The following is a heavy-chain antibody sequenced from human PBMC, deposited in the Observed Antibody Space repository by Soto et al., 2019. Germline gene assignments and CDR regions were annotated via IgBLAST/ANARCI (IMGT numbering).Heavy chain of an antibody. Sequence: SETLSLTCAVSGGSMSRTNWWSWVRQSPGKGLEWIGEIFHSGNTNYNPSLKSRVAMSVDKSQNRFSLKLSSVTAADTAVYYCARVGNYDILTGYKHFDYWGQGTLVTVSS. J-gene: IGHJ4*02. CDR3: ARVGNYDILTGYKHFDY. CDR1: GGSMSRTNW. V-gene: IGHV4-4*02. CDR2: IFHSGNT. D-gene: IGHD3-9*01.